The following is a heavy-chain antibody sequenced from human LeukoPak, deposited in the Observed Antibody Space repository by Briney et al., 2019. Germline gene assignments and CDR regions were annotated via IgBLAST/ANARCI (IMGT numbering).Heavy chain of an antibody. J-gene: IGHJ6*03. CDR3: ARGHDYGDYYYYYYMDV. Sequence: PGGSLRLSCAASGFTFSDYYMSWLRQAPGKGLEWVSYISSSGSTIYYADSVKGRFTISRDNAKNSLYLQTNSLRAEDTAVYYCARGHDYGDYYYYYYMDVWGKGTTVTVSS. V-gene: IGHV3-11*01. D-gene: IGHD4-17*01. CDR1: GFTFSDYY. CDR2: ISSSGSTI.